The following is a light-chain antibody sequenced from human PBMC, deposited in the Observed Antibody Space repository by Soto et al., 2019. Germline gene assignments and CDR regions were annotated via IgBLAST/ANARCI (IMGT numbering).Light chain of an antibody. CDR1: QSVSSK. CDR2: GAS. V-gene: IGKV3-15*01. CDR3: QQYNNWPPIT. Sequence: EIVMTQSPATLSVSPGERPTLSCGASQSVSSKLAWYQQKPGQAPRLXXYGASTRATGIPARFSGSGSGTEFTLTISSLQPEDFAVYYCQQYNNWPPITFGQGTRLEIK. J-gene: IGKJ5*01.